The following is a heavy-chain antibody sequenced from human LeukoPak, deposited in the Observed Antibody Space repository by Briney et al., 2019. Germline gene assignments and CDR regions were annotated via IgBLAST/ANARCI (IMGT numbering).Heavy chain of an antibody. CDR3: AIPSSTLGMDV. J-gene: IGHJ6*02. CDR1: WFTFSSYP. V-gene: IGHV3-30-3*01. Sequence: RRSLKVFWSASWFTFSSYPMHLVGQAPGKGLEWVAVISYDGSNKYYADSVKGRFTLSRDNSNQTLYLQMNSLKAEDTPLYYCAIPSSTLGMDVWGQGTTVTVSS. CDR2: ISYDGSNK.